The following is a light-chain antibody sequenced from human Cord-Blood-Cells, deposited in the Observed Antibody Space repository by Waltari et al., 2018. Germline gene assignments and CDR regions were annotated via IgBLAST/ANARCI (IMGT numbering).Light chain of an antibody. CDR2: EVS. CDR1: SRDVGGYNP. CDR3: SSYTSSSTYV. Sequence: QSALTQPASVSGSPGQSITISCPGTSRDVGGYNPVSWYQQHPGKAPKLMIYEVSNRPSGVSNRFSGSKSGNTASLTISGLQAEDEADYYCSSYTSSSTYVFGTGTKVTVL. V-gene: IGLV2-14*01. J-gene: IGLJ1*01.